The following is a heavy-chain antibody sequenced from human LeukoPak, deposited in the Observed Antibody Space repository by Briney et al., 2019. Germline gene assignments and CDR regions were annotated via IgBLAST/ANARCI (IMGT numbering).Heavy chain of an antibody. CDR1: GYTFTSYG. D-gene: IGHD3-22*01. Sequence: ASVKVSCKASGYTFTSYGISWVRQAPGQGLEWMGWISAYNGNTDYAQKLQGRVTMTTDTSTSTAYMELRSLRSDDTAVYYCARKQLNYYDSSGSLLNWFDPWGQGTLVTVSS. V-gene: IGHV1-18*01. CDR3: ARKQLNYYDSSGSLLNWFDP. J-gene: IGHJ5*02. CDR2: ISAYNGNT.